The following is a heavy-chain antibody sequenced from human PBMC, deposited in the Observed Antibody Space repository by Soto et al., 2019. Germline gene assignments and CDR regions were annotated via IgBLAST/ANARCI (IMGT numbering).Heavy chain of an antibody. CDR3: GRGGYYDPLWYFDL. D-gene: IGHD3-22*01. Sequence: SETLSLTCTVSGGSISSYYWSWIRQPPGKGLEWIGYIYYTGSTNYNPSFKSRVTISVDTSKNQFSLKLSSVTAADTAVYYCGRGGYYDPLWYFDLWGRGTLVTVSS. CDR2: IYYTGST. CDR1: GGSISSYY. J-gene: IGHJ2*01. V-gene: IGHV4-59*01.